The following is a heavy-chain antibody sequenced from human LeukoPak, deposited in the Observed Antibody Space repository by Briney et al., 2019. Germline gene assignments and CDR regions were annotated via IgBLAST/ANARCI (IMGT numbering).Heavy chain of an antibody. Sequence: GGSLRLSCAASGFSFSNYAMNWVRQAPGKGLEWVSGVSGSGGSTKYADSVKGRFTISRDNSKNTLYLQMSSLRVEDAAVYYCAKDRVFGILIGGGFDYWGQGTQLIVSS. D-gene: IGHD3-3*01. CDR2: VSGSGGST. CDR1: GFSFSNYA. V-gene: IGHV3-23*01. J-gene: IGHJ4*02. CDR3: AKDRVFGILIGGGFDY.